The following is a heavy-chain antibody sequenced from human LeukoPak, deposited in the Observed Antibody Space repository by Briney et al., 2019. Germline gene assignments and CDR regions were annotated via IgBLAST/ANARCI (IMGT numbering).Heavy chain of an antibody. V-gene: IGHV1-2*02. CDR2: INPKNGGS. J-gene: IGHJ4*02. D-gene: IGHD3-22*01. CDR3: ARGGSFVTMIVVVNPFNY. CDR1: GYTFTDYY. Sequence: ASVKVSCKASGYTFTDYYMHWVRQAPGQGLEWMGWINPKNGGSHSAQKFQGRVTMTRDTSISTAYMELTRLRSDDTAIYYCARGGSFVTMIVVVNPFNYWGQGTLVTVSS.